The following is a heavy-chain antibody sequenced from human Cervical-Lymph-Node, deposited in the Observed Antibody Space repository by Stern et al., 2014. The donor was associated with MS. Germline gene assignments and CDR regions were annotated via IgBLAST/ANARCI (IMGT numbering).Heavy chain of an antibody. J-gene: IGHJ4*02. CDR1: GDSISSYY. V-gene: IGHV4-59*08. Sequence: QVQLVQSGPGLVKPSETLSLTCTVSGDSISSYYWSWIRQPPGKGLEWIGHVYYSGTTSYNPSLTGRVTISVDTSKNQFSLKLNSVTAADTAVYYCARLSTVVDYWGQGTLVTVSS. D-gene: IGHD4-23*01. CDR2: VYYSGTT. CDR3: ARLSTVVDY.